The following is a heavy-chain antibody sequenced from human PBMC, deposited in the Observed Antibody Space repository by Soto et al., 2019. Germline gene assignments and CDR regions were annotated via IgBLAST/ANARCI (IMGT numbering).Heavy chain of an antibody. Sequence: PGESLKISCQGSGYRFTNYWIKWVRKMRGKGLEWMGRIDPSDSYINYSPSFQVHVTISADTSIRTAYLQWSSLEASDIAIYYCARRSDISSSYHYYLYGMDVWGQGPTVTVSS. CDR2: IDPSDSYI. D-gene: IGHD6-6*01. J-gene: IGHJ6*02. V-gene: IGHV5-10-1*01. CDR3: ARRSDISSSYHYYLYGMDV. CDR1: GYRFTNYW.